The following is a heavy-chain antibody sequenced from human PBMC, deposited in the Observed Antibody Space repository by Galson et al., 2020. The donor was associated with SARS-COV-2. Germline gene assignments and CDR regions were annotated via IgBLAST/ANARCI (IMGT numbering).Heavy chain of an antibody. J-gene: IGHJ4*02. CDR1: GGSISSYY. CDR2: IYYSGST. V-gene: IGHV4-59*13. D-gene: IGHD3-10*01. CDR3: ARYGGQYYGSGSYYNSATYHFDY. Sequence: SETLSITCTVSGGSISSYYWSWIRQPPGKGLEWIGYIYYSGSTNYNPSLKSRVTISVDTSKNQFSLKLSSVTAADTAVYYCARYGGQYYGSGSYYNSATYHFDYWGQGTLVTVSS.